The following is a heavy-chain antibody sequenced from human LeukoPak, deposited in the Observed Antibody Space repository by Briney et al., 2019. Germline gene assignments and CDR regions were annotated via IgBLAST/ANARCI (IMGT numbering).Heavy chain of an antibody. CDR3: AKDGGTTFFSRAFDI. J-gene: IGHJ3*02. CDR1: GFIFSSYA. CDR2: ISGSGGST. Sequence: GGSLRLSCAASGFIFSSYAMSWVRQAPGKGPEWVSAISGSGGSTYYADSVKGWFTISRDNSKNTLYLQMNSLRAEDTAVYYCAKDGGTTFFSRAFDIWGQGTMVTVSS. V-gene: IGHV3-23*01. D-gene: IGHD2/OR15-2a*01.